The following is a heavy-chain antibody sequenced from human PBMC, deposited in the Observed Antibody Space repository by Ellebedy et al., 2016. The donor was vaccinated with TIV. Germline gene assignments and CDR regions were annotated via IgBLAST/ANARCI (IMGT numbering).Heavy chain of an antibody. CDR3: ARERDWAGIDS. CDR1: GDTLSSIIAT. D-gene: IGHD1-1*01. Sequence: SQTLSLTCAISGDTLSSIIATWNWIRQSQSRGLEWLGRTYYRSKLYTDYAVSVKSRISIKPDTLKNQFTLQLNSVTPEDTAVHYCARERDWAGIDSWGQGTLVTVSS. CDR2: TYYRSKLYT. J-gene: IGHJ4*02. V-gene: IGHV6-1*01.